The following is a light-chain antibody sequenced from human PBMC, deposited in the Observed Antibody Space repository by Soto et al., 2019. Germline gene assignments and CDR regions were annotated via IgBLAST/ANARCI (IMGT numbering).Light chain of an antibody. V-gene: IGKV3-20*01. CDR1: QSVSSNC. Sequence: EVVLTQSPGTLSLSPGERATLSCRASQSVSSNCLAWCQQKPGQAPRLLIYGTSSRATGIPDRFSGSGSGTDFTLTISRLEPEDFAVYYCQQYGSSPWTFGQGTKVDIK. CDR2: GTS. J-gene: IGKJ1*01. CDR3: QQYGSSPWT.